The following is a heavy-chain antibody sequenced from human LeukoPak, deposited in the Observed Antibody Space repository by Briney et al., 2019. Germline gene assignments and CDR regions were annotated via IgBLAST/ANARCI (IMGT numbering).Heavy chain of an antibody. J-gene: IGHJ1*01. D-gene: IGHD2-21*01. Sequence: ASVKVSCKASGYTFTSYDINWVRQATGQGLEWMGWMNPNSGNTGYAQKLQGRVTMTRNTSISTAYMELSSLKSEDTAVYYCARNSAGERYFQHWGQGTLVTVSS. CDR1: GYTFTSYD. V-gene: IGHV1-8*01. CDR3: ARNSAGERYFQH. CDR2: MNPNSGNT.